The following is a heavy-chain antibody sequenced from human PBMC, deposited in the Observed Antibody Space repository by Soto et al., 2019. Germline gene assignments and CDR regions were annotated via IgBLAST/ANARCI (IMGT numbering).Heavy chain of an antibody. D-gene: IGHD7-27*01. CDR2: IYYSGST. V-gene: IGHV4-31*03. CDR3: ARGRYCLTGRCFPNWFDS. Sequence: SETLSLTCTVSGGSISSGGYYWSWIRQHPGKGLEWIGYIYYSGSTYYNPSLKSRVTISVDTSKNQFSLKLSSVTAADTAVYFCARGRYCLTGRCFPNWFDSWGQGALVTVSS. CDR1: GGSISSGGYY. J-gene: IGHJ5*01.